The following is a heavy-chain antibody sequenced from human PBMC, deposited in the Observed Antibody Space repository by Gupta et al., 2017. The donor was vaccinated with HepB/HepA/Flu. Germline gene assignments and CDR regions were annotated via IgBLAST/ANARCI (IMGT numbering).Heavy chain of an antibody. V-gene: IGHV1-2*02. J-gene: IGHJ3*02. Sequence: QVQLVQSGAEVKKPGASVRVSCKASGDSFTGYYWHWVRQAPGQGLEWMGWINLNTGGTNFAHNLQGRVTVTRDMPINTIYMEMSGLKYDDTAVYYCVQERWQAGRWADSDIWGQGTMVTVSS. CDR2: INLNTGGT. CDR1: GDSFTGYY. D-gene: IGHD3-10*01. CDR3: VQERWQAGRWADSDI.